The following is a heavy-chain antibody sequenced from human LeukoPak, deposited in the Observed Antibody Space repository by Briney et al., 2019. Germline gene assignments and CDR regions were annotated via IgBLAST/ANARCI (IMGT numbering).Heavy chain of an antibody. CDR2: IRYDGSNK. V-gene: IGHV3-30*02. D-gene: IGHD3-22*01. CDR1: GFTFSSYG. CDR3: AKVPGAYDSSGTNDY. J-gene: IGHJ4*02. Sequence: QPGGSLRLSCAASGFTFSSYGMHWVRQAPGKGLEWVAFIRYDGSNKYYADSVKGRFTISRDNSKNTLYLQMNSLRAEDTAVYYCAKVPGAYDSSGTNDYWGQGTLVTVSS.